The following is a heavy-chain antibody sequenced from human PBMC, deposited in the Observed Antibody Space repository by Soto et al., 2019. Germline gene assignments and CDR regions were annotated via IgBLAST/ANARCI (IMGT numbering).Heavy chain of an antibody. CDR1: GVTLDDYA. Sequence: EVQLVESGGALVQPGRSLRLSCVASGVTLDDYAMHWVRQVPGKGLEWVSGISWNSDTIGYADSVKGRFTISRDNAKNSLYLQMNSLRAEDTALYYCAKDRSSGYGFDYWGQGALVTVSS. CDR2: ISWNSDTI. V-gene: IGHV3-9*01. J-gene: IGHJ4*02. CDR3: AKDRSSGYGFDY. D-gene: IGHD5-12*01.